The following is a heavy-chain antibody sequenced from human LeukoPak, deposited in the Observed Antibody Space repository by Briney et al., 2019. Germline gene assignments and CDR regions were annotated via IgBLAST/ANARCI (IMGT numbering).Heavy chain of an antibody. D-gene: IGHD6-13*01. CDR2: IKQDGSEK. V-gene: IGHV3-7*01. CDR1: GFTFSSYW. J-gene: IGHJ4*02. Sequence: GGSLRLSCAASGFTFSSYWMSWVRQAPGKGLEWVANIKQDGSEKYYVDSVKGRFTISRDNAKNPLYLQMNSLRAEDTAVYYCARESASSSWYSYYFDYWGQGTLVTVSS. CDR3: ARESASSSWYSYYFDY.